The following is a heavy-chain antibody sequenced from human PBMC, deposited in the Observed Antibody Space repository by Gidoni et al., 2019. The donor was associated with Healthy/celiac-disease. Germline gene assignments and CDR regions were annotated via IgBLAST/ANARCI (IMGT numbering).Heavy chain of an antibody. CDR3: AKDRDGYSYGLLYFDY. V-gene: IGHV3-43*01. Sequence: EVQLVESGGVVVQPGGSLRLSCAASGFTFDAYTMHWVRQAPGKGLEWVSLISWDGGSTYYADSVKGRFTISRDNSKNSLYLQMNSLRTEDTALYYCAKDRDGYSYGLLYFDYWGQGTLVTVSS. D-gene: IGHD5-18*01. J-gene: IGHJ4*02. CDR2: ISWDGGST. CDR1: GFTFDAYT.